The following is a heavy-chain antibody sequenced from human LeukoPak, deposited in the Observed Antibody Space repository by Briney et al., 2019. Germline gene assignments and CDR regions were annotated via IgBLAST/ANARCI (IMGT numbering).Heavy chain of an antibody. CDR2: IYPGDSDT. Sequence: GESLQISCQGSGYSFTSYWIGWVRPMPGKGLEWMGIIYPGDSDTRYSPSFQGQVTISADKSIGTAYLQWSSLKASDTAMYYCARRYQLLGDFDYWGQGTLVTVSS. D-gene: IGHD2-2*01. CDR1: GYSFTSYW. V-gene: IGHV5-51*01. CDR3: ARRYQLLGDFDY. J-gene: IGHJ4*02.